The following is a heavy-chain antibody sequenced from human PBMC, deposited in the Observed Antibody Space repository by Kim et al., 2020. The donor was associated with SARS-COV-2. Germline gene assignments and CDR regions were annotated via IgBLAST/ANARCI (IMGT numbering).Heavy chain of an antibody. CDR2: ISSSSSYT. V-gene: IGHV3-11*06. J-gene: IGHJ6*02. Sequence: GGSLRLSCAASGFTFSDYYMSWIRQAPGKGLEWVSYISSSSSYTNYADSVKGRFTISRDNAKNSLYLQMNSLRAEDTAVYYCARDRVAVAGFHYGMDVWGQGTTVTVSS. CDR3: ARDRVAVAGFHYGMDV. CDR1: GFTFSDYY. D-gene: IGHD6-19*01.